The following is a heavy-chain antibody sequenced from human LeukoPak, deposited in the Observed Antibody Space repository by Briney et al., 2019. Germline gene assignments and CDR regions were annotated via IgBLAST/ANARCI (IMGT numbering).Heavy chain of an antibody. D-gene: IGHD5-12*01. Sequence: GGSLRLSCAASGFTFSSYAMHWVRQAPGKGLEWVAVISYDGSNKYYADSVKGRFTISRDNSKNTLYLQMNSLRAEDTAVYYCARDGGRGYSSYAGPAMYYWGQGTLVTVSS. CDR2: ISYDGSNK. CDR3: ARDGGRGYSSYAGPAMYY. V-gene: IGHV3-30-3*01. J-gene: IGHJ4*02. CDR1: GFTFSSYA.